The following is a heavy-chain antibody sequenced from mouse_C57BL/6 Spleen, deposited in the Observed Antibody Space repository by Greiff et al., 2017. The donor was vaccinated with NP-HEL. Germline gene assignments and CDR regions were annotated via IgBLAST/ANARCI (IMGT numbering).Heavy chain of an antibody. V-gene: IGHV5-4*01. D-gene: IGHD4-1*01. Sequence: EVQLVESGGGLVKPGGSLKLSCAASGFTFSSYAMSWVRQTPEKRLEWVATISDGGSYTYYPDNVKGRFTISRDNAKNNLYLQMSHLKSEDTAMYCCARDTELRAMDYWGQGTSVTVSS. CDR2: ISDGGSYT. CDR1: GFTFSSYA. J-gene: IGHJ4*01. CDR3: ARDTELRAMDY.